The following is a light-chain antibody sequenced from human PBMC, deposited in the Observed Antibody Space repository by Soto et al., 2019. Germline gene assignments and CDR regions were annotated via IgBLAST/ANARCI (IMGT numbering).Light chain of an antibody. CDR2: EDD. CDR1: SGDVGNYNL. CDR3: CSYLGSSTV. Sequence: QSVLTQPASVSGSPGQSITISSTGDSGDVGNYNLVSWYQQHPAKAPKLIIYEDDKRPSGVSNRFSGSKSGDTASLNISGLQSEDEAGYYCCSYLGSSTVFGGGTQLTVL. J-gene: IGLJ7*01. V-gene: IGLV2-23*01.